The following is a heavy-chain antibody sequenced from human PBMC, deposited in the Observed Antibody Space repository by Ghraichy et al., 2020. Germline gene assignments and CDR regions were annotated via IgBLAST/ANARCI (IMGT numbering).Heavy chain of an antibody. CDR2: IIPIFGTA. J-gene: IGHJ5*02. CDR1: GGTFSSYA. CDR3: ARGEYNWNDPRAHRGLDP. Sequence: SVKVSCKASGGTFSSYAISWVRQAPGQGLEWMGGIIPIFGTANYAQKFQGRVTITADESTSTAYMELSSLRSEDTAVYYCARGEYNWNDPRAHRGLDPWGQGTLVTVSS. V-gene: IGHV1-69*13. D-gene: IGHD1-1*01.